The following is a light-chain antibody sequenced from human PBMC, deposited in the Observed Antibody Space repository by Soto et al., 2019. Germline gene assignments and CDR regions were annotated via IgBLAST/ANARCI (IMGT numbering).Light chain of an antibody. V-gene: IGKV1-5*01. CDR3: QQLNSYPFFT. CDR1: QSISSW. J-gene: IGKJ3*01. Sequence: DIQMTQSPSTLSPSVGDRVTITCRASQSISSWLAWYQQKPGKAPKLLIYAASTLQSGVPSRFSGSGSGTDFTLTISSLQPEDFATYYCQQLNSYPFFTFGPGTKVDIK. CDR2: AAS.